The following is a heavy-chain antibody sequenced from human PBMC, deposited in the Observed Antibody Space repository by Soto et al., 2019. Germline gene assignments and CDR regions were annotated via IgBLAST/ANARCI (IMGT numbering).Heavy chain of an antibody. CDR3: VCRHLEAADPLQSLLYFDF. V-gene: IGHV3-23*01. CDR1: GFTFRDYS. Sequence: EVQLLESGGGLVQPGGSLRLSCAASGFTFRDYSMSWVRQTPGKGLEWVSFISKSGDITSYADSVKGRFTIFRDNSRSTLFLQMNSLRAEDTALYFCVCRHLEAADPLQSLLYFDFWGQGTLVTVPS. CDR2: ISKSGDIT. J-gene: IGHJ4*02. D-gene: IGHD6-13*01.